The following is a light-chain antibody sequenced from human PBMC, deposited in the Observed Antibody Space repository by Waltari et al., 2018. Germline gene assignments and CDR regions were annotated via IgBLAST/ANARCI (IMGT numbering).Light chain of an antibody. V-gene: IGKV3-20*01. J-gene: IGKJ1*01. Sequence: EIVLTQYPGTRSVSPGERDTPACRARENISKYLTWYQQKPGQTPRLLIYAASTRATGIPDRFSGSGFGTDFSLTISSLEPEDFAVYYCQHYVRLPVTFGQGTKVEIK. CDR2: AAS. CDR1: ENISKY. CDR3: QHYVRLPVT.